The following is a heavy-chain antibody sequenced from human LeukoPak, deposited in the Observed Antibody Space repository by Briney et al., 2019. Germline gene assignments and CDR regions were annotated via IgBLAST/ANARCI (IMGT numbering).Heavy chain of an antibody. V-gene: IGHV3-15*01. D-gene: IGHD3-10*01. CDR2: IKLERDGGTT. J-gene: IGHJ4*02. CDR1: GFTFSDAW. CDR3: ALGAGKSDIDY. Sequence: GGSLRLSCAVSGFTFSDAWMSWVRQAPGKGLEWVGRIKLERDGGTTDYGAPVKGRFTISRDDSKKMLYLQMSSLKIEDTAVYYCALGAGKSDIDYWGQGTLVTVSS.